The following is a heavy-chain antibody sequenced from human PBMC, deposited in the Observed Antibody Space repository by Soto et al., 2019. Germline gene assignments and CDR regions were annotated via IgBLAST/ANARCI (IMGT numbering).Heavy chain of an antibody. J-gene: IGHJ6*02. CDR1: GFTFSSYD. V-gene: IGHV3-13*01. D-gene: IGHD3-3*01. Sequence: GGSLRLSCAASGFTFSSYDMHWVRQATGKGLEWVSAIGTAGDTYYPGSVKGRFTISRENAKNSLYLQMNSLRAEDTAVYYCARDGLNDGFLEWSQDYGMDVWGQGTTVTVSS. CDR2: IGTAGDT. CDR3: ARDGLNDGFLEWSQDYGMDV.